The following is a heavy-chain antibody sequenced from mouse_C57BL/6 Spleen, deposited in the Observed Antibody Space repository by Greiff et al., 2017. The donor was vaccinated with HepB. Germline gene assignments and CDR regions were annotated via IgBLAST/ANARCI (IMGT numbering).Heavy chain of an antibody. CDR3: AREGDYDGPAWCAY. CDR2: ISYDGSN. D-gene: IGHD2-4*01. J-gene: IGHJ3*01. V-gene: IGHV3-6*01. CDR1: GYSITSGYY. Sequence: VQLKESGPGLVKPSQSLSLTCSVTGYSITSGYYCNWIRQFPGNKLEWMGYISYDGSNNYNPSLKNRISITRDTSKNQFFLKLNSVTTEDTATYYCAREGDYDGPAWCAYWGQGTLVTVSA.